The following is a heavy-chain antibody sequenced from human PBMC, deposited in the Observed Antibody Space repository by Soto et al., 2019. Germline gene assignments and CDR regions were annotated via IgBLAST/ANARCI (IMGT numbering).Heavy chain of an antibody. D-gene: IGHD3-10*01. CDR1: GYTFTSYD. J-gene: IGHJ6*02. V-gene: IGHV1-8*01. Sequence: ASVKVSCKASGYTFTSYDINWVRQATGQGLEWMGWMNPNSGNTGYAQKFQGRVTMTRNTSISTAYMELSSLRSEDTAVYYCARGWNVLLWFGESRAGMDVWGQGTTVTVYS. CDR3: ARGWNVLLWFGESRAGMDV. CDR2: MNPNSGNT.